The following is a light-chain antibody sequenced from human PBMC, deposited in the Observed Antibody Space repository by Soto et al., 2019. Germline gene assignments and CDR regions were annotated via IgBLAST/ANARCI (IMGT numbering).Light chain of an antibody. V-gene: IGKV3-11*01. CDR2: DAY. Sequence: EVVLTQSPVTLSISPGEIATLSCRASQSFRGLLAWYQQKPGQAPRLLIYDAYNRATGIPPRFSGSGSGTDFTLTISSLEPEDSAVYYCQQRHMWPITFGQGTRLENK. J-gene: IGKJ5*01. CDR1: QSFRGL. CDR3: QQRHMWPIT.